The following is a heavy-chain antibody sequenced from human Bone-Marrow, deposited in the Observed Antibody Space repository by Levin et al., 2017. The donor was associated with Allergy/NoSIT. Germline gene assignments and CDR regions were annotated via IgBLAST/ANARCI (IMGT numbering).Heavy chain of an antibody. D-gene: IGHD6-13*01. J-gene: IGHJ4*02. CDR2: IDWDDDK. CDR3: ARSGSSWPWGYFDY. Sequence: SGPTLVKPTQTLTLTCAFSGFSLSTSGMRVSWIRQPPGKALEWLARIDWDDDKFYSTSQKTRLTISKDTSKNQVVLTMTNMDPADTATYYCARSGSSWPWGYFDYWGQGTLVTVSS. CDR1: GFSLSTSGMR. V-gene: IGHV2-70*04.